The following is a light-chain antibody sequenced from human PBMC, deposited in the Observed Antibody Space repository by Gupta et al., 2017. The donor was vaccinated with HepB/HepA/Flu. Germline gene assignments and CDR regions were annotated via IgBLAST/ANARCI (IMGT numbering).Light chain of an antibody. CDR3: QHSDSTPFA. Sequence: DMQMTQSPSSLSSSVRDRVTIACWASQSISSYLNWYQQKPGKDPKLLIYAASSLQSGVPSRFSGSGSGTDFTLTISRRQPEDFASYYCQHSDSTPFAFGHGTNVDIK. J-gene: IGKJ3*01. V-gene: IGKV1-39*01. CDR2: AAS. CDR1: QSISSY.